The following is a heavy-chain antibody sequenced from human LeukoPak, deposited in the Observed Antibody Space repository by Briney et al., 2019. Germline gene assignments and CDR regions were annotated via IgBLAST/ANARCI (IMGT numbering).Heavy chain of an antibody. Sequence: PGGSLRLSCAASGFTFTNAWMNWVRQAPGKGLEWVSSISSSSSYIYYADSVKGRYTISRDNAKNSLYLQMNSLRAEDTAVYYCARDRPLAIFGVVTPGLDYWGQGTLVTVSS. CDR2: ISSSSSYI. J-gene: IGHJ4*02. CDR1: GFTFTNAW. CDR3: ARDRPLAIFGVVTPGLDY. V-gene: IGHV3-21*01. D-gene: IGHD3-3*01.